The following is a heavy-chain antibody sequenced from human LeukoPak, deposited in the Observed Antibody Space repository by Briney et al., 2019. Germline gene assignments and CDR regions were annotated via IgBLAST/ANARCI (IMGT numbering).Heavy chain of an antibody. Sequence: GGSLLLSCAASGFTFSSDAMSWGRQAPGKGLEWVSAISGSGGSTYYADSVKGRFTISRDNSKNTLYLQMNSLRAEDTAVYYCAKAPYSSGWLPSNSAYFDYWGQGTLVTVSS. D-gene: IGHD6-19*01. CDR1: GFTFSSDA. CDR3: AKAPYSSGWLPSNSAYFDY. J-gene: IGHJ4*02. CDR2: ISGSGGST. V-gene: IGHV3-23*01.